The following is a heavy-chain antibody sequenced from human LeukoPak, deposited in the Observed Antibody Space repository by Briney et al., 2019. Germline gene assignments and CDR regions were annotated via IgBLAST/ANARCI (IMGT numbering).Heavy chain of an antibody. CDR2: ISSSGSTI. V-gene: IGHV3-48*03. CDR3: ARGPHQYGSGSYNGYFDY. CDR1: GFTFSSYE. D-gene: IGHD3-10*01. J-gene: IGHJ4*02. Sequence: PGGSLRLSCAASGFTFSSYEMNWVRQAPGKGLEWVSYISSSGSTIYYADSVKGRFTISRDNAKNSLYLQMNSLRAEDTAVYYCARGPHQYGSGSYNGYFDYWGQGTLVTVSS.